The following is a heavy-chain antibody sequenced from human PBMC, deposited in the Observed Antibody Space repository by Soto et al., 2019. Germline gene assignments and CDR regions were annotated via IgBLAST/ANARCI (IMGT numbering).Heavy chain of an antibody. Sequence: GGSLRLSCAASGFTVSSNYMSWVRQAPGKGLEWVSVIYSGGSTYYADSVKGRFTISRDNPKNTLYLQMNSLRAEDTAVYYCAKMRGYSYGPYFDYWGQGTLVNVSS. V-gene: IGHV3-53*01. CDR2: IYSGGST. J-gene: IGHJ4*02. CDR1: GFTVSSNY. D-gene: IGHD5-18*01. CDR3: AKMRGYSYGPYFDY.